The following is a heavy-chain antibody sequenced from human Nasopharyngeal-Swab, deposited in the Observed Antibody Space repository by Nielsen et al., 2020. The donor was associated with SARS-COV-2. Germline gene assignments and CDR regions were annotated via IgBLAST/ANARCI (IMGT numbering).Heavy chain of an antibody. J-gene: IGHJ6*03. D-gene: IGHD2-2*01. V-gene: IGHV3-21*01. CDR1: GFTFSSYS. Sequence: GGSLRLSCAASGFTFSSYSMNWVRQAPRKGLEWVSSISSSSSYIYYADSVKGRFTISRDNAKNSLYLQMNSLRAEDTAVYYCARGQAGYCSSTSCYPYYYYYYMDVWGKGTTVTVSS. CDR3: ARGQAGYCSSTSCYPYYYYYYMDV. CDR2: ISSSSSYI.